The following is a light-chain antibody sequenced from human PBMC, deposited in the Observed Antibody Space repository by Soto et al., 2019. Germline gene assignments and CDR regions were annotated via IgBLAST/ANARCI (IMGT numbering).Light chain of an antibody. V-gene: IGKV1-39*01. CDR1: QSVSNY. CDR2: AAS. J-gene: IGKJ1*01. Sequence: DIQMTQSPSSLSVSVGDRVTITCRASQSVSNYLCWYQQNPGKAPKLLIYAASTLQRGVPSRFSGSGSGTDFTLTISSLQPEDFATYYCQQSYSTPRTFGQGTKVEI. CDR3: QQSYSTPRT.